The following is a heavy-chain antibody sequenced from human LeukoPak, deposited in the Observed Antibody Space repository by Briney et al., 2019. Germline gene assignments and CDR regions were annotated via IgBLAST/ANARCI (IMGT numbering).Heavy chain of an antibody. CDR2: ITGSGGST. CDR3: AKLTSY. D-gene: IGHD2-2*01. Sequence: GGSLRLSCAASGFTFSNSAMSWVRQAPGKGVEWVSVITGSGGSTYYADSVKGRFTISRDTSKNTVYLQMNSLRAEDTAVYYCAKLTSYWGQGTLVTVSS. V-gene: IGHV3-23*01. CDR1: GFTFSNSA. J-gene: IGHJ4*02.